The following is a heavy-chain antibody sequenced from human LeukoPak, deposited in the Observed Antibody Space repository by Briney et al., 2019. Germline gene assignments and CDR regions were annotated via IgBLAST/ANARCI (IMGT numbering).Heavy chain of an antibody. CDR3: ARRRGSCTFDY. CDR2: IKQDGSEK. Sequence: GGSLRLSCAASGFTLSSCWVTGVRQAPGKGLEWVANIKQDGSEKYYVDSVKGRFTISIDNAKNSLYLQMNSLRAEDTAVYDCARRRGSCTFDYWGQGTLVTVSS. CDR1: GFTLSSCW. V-gene: IGHV3-7*01. J-gene: IGHJ4*02. D-gene: IGHD1-26*01.